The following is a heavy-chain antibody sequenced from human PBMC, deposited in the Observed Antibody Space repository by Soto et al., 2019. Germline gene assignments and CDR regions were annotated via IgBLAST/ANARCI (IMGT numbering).Heavy chain of an antibody. Sequence: QVQLAQSGAEVKKPGSSVKVSCKASGGTFSSYAISWVRQAPGQGLEWMGGIIPIFGTANYAQKFQGRVTITADESTSTAYMELSSLRSEDTAVYYCAVLSSGSSSNYYYGMDVWGQGTTVTVSS. D-gene: IGHD3-10*01. J-gene: IGHJ6*02. CDR1: GGTFSSYA. CDR2: IIPIFGTA. CDR3: AVLSSGSSSNYYYGMDV. V-gene: IGHV1-69*01.